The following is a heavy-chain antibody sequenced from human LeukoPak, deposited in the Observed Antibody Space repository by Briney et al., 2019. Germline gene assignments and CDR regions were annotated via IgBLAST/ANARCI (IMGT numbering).Heavy chain of an antibody. Sequence: PEGSLRLSCAASGFIFSSYEMNWVRQAPGKGLEWGSYISSSGNTIYYADSVKGRFTVSRDNAKNSLFLQMNSLRAEDTAVYYCALPHYYDSEGPSDMDVWGKGTTVTISS. CDR1: GFIFSSYE. D-gene: IGHD3-10*01. V-gene: IGHV3-48*03. CDR2: ISSSGNTI. CDR3: ALPHYYDSEGPSDMDV. J-gene: IGHJ6*03.